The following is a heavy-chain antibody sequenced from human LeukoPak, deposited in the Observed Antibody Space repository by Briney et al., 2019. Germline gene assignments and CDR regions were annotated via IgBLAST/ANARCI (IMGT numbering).Heavy chain of an antibody. CDR1: GFTFTSYS. Sequence: GGSLRLSCAASGFTFTSYSMSWVRQAPGRGLEWVSGTSDRGDYTYYADSVRGRFTISRDNSKNTLYLQMNSLRAEDTALYFCAKKAQYNGNYPLDYWGQGTLVTVSS. D-gene: IGHD1-26*01. V-gene: IGHV3-23*01. CDR2: TSDRGDYT. CDR3: AKKAQYNGNYPLDY. J-gene: IGHJ4*02.